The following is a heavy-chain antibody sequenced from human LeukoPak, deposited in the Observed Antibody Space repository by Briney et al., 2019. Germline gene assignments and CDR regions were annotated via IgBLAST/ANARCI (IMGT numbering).Heavy chain of an antibody. Sequence: ASVKVSYTASGYTFISYDINWVRQATGQGLEWMGWMNPNSGNTGYAQKFQGRVTMTRNTSISTAYMELSSLRSEDTAVYYCAKDRGALGELLAIFDNWGQGTLVTVSS. CDR1: GYTFISYD. V-gene: IGHV1-8*01. CDR3: AKDRGALGELLAIFDN. CDR2: MNPNSGNT. D-gene: IGHD3-10*01. J-gene: IGHJ4*02.